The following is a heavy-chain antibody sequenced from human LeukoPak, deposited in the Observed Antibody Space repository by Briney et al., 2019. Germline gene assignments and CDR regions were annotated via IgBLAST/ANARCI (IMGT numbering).Heavy chain of an antibody. CDR3: ATDSMVRGVIPL. Sequence: ASVKLSCKVSGYTFTDYYMHWVQQAPGKGLEWMGLVDPEDGETIYAEKFQGRVTITADTSTDTAYMELSSLRSEDTAVYYYATDSMVRGVIPLWGQGTLVTVSS. CDR1: GYTFTDYY. CDR2: VDPEDGET. D-gene: IGHD3-10*01. V-gene: IGHV1-69-2*01. J-gene: IGHJ4*02.